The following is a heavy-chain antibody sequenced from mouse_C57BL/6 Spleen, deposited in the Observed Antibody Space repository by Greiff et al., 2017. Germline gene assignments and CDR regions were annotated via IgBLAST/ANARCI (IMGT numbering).Heavy chain of an antibody. CDR2: IRLKSDNYAT. CDR3: TLLGEGYFDV. V-gene: IGHV6-3*01. D-gene: IGHD4-1*01. J-gene: IGHJ1*03. Sequence: EVKLVESGGGLVQPGGSMKLSCVASGFTFSNYWMNWVRQSPEKGLEWVAQIRLKSDNYATHYAVSVKGRFTISRDDSKSSVYLQMNNLRAEDTGIYYCTLLGEGYFDVWGTGTTVTVSS. CDR1: GFTFSNYW.